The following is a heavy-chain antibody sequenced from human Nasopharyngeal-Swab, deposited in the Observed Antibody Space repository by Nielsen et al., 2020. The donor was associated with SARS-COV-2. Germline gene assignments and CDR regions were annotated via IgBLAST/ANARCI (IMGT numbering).Heavy chain of an antibody. J-gene: IGHJ4*02. D-gene: IGHD2-8*02. V-gene: IGHV1-8*01. CDR2: MNPNSGNT. CDR1: GYTFTSYD. Sequence: ASAKVFCKASGYTFTSYDINWVRQASGQGVEWVGWMNPNSGNTGYAQQFQGRVTMTKDTSITTAYMELSSLRSEDTAVYYCVRPRYCSAASCDRHSGVGLFDYWGQGTLVTVSS. CDR3: VRPRYCSAASCDRHSGVGLFDY.